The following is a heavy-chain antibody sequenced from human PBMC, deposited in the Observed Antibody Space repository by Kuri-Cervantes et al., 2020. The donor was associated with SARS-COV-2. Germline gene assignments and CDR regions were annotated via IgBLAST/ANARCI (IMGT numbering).Heavy chain of an antibody. CDR3: ARGYCTGGVGGEPFVY. V-gene: IGHV3-48*02. Sequence: GESLKISCAASGFTFSGYSMNWVRQAPGKGLEWVSYISSSSSTIYYADSVKGRFTISRDNAKNALYLQMNSLRDEDTAVYYCARGYCTGGVGGEPFVYWGQGTLVTVSS. CDR1: GFTFSGYS. D-gene: IGHD2-8*02. CDR2: ISSSSSTI. J-gene: IGHJ4*02.